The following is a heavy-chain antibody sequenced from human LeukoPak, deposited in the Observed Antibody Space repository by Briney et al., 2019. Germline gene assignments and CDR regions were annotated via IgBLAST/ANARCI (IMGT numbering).Heavy chain of an antibody. V-gene: IGHV4-59*08. J-gene: IGHJ4*02. CDR1: SDSISDYY. Sequence: SETLSLTCTVSSDSISDYYWGWIRQPPGKGLEWIGYISYSGGVSYSPSLKPPVTISVDTSKNQFSLKLSSVTAADTAVYYCARRPNYYDSSGYSGNYFDYWGQGTLVTVSS. CDR3: ARRPNYYDSSGYSGNYFDY. D-gene: IGHD3-22*01. CDR2: ISYSGGV.